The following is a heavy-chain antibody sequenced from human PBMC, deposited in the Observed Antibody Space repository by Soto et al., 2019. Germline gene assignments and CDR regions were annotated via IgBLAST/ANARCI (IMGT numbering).Heavy chain of an antibody. CDR2: IIPIFGTA. CDR3: ASWVWFGEFAFDI. J-gene: IGHJ3*02. Sequence: SVKVSCKASGGTFSSYSISWVRQAPGQGLEWMGGIIPIFGTANYAQKFQGRVTITADESTSTAYMELSSLRSEDTAVYYCASWVWFGEFAFDIWGQGTMVTVSS. D-gene: IGHD3-10*01. V-gene: IGHV1-69*13. CDR1: GGTFSSYS.